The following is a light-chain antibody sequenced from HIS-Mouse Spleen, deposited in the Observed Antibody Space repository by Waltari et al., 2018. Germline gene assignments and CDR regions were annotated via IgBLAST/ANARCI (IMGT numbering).Light chain of an antibody. CDR2: GAS. CDR1: QSVSSN. J-gene: IGKJ1*01. CDR3: QQYNNWWT. Sequence: EIVMTQSPATLSVSPGERAPLSCRASQSVSSNLAWYQQKPGQAPRLLIYGASTRATGIPARFSCSGSGTEFTLTISSMQSEDFAVYYCQQYNNWWTFGQGTKVEIK. V-gene: IGKV3-15*01.